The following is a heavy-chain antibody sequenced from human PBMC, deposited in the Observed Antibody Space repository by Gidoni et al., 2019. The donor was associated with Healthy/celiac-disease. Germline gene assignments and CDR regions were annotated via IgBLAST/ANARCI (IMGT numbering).Heavy chain of an antibody. D-gene: IGHD4-17*01. J-gene: IGHJ4*02. CDR2: ILYDGSNK. CDR1: GFTFSSYG. V-gene: IGHV3-33*01. Sequence: QVQLVESGGGVVQPGRSLRLSCAASGFTFSSYGMHWVRQAPGKGLEWVAVILYDGSNKYYADSVKGRFTISRDNSKNTLYLQMNSLRAEDTAVYYCAREDDYGDYVFDYWGQGTLVTVSS. CDR3: AREDDYGDYVFDY.